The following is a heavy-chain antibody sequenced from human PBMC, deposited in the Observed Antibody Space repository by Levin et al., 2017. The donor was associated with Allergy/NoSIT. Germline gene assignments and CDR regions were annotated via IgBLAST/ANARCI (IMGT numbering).Heavy chain of an antibody. Sequence: PGGSLRLSCAASGFTFSSYGMHWVRQAPGKGLEWVAVIWYDGSNKYYADSVKGRFTISRDNSKNTLYLQMNSLRAEDTAVYYCARDTMVRGAPGDWGQGTLVTVSS. J-gene: IGHJ4*02. D-gene: IGHD3-10*01. CDR2: IWYDGSNK. CDR3: ARDTMVRGAPGD. CDR1: GFTFSSYG. V-gene: IGHV3-33*01.